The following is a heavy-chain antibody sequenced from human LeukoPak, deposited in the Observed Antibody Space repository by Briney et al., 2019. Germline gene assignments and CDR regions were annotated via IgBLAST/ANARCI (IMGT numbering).Heavy chain of an antibody. CDR1: GGSISSSSYY. Sequence: SETLSLTCTVSGGSISSSSYYWGWIRQPPGKGLEWIGSIYYSGSTYYNPSLKSRVTISVDTSKNQFSLKLSSVTAADTAVYYCARPPGDFNWFDPWGQGTLVPVSS. J-gene: IGHJ5*02. CDR2: IYYSGST. V-gene: IGHV4-39*01. CDR3: ARPPGDFNWFDP. D-gene: IGHD7-27*01.